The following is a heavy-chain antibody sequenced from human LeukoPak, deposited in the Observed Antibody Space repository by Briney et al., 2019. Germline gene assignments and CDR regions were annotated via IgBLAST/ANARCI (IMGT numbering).Heavy chain of an antibody. CDR1: GASITSSTW. J-gene: IGHJ1*01. V-gene: IGHV4-4*02. Sequence: PSETLSLTCAVSGASITSSTWWSWVRLPPGKGLEGIGEIHYSGSTSYNPSLKSRGFISVDNSKNPFSLGLSSVTAADTAVYYCARMVAGDGYFLDWGQGTLVTVSS. CDR2: IHYSGST. CDR3: ARMVAGDGYFLD. D-gene: IGHD2-21*01.